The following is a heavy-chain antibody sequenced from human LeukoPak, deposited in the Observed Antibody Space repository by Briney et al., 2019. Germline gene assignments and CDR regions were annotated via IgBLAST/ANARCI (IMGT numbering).Heavy chain of an antibody. CDR1: GYTFTGYY. D-gene: IGHD3-16*01. Sequence: GASVKVSCKASGYTFTGYYVHWVRQAPGQGLEWMGWINPNSGGTNYARKFQGRVTMTRDTSISTAYMELSRLRSDDTAVYYCARDPRGEVGSVDYWGQGTLVTVSS. J-gene: IGHJ4*02. V-gene: IGHV1-2*02. CDR2: INPNSGGT. CDR3: ARDPRGEVGSVDY.